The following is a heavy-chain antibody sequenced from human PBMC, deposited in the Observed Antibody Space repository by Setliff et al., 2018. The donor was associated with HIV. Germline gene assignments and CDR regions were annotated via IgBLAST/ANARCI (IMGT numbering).Heavy chain of an antibody. V-gene: IGHV3-11*01. CDR3: GSVTAADTAVYYCARGYSYGSGPYTSHWFDP. Sequence: GGSLRLSCAASGFTFSDYFMAWVRQTPVKGLEWVSTISGSGGFDTTSYADSVKGRFTISNYNPSLKSRVSMSIDTSKDQFSLKLGSVTAADTAVYYCARGYSYGSGPYTSHWFDPWGQGTLVTVSS. CDR1: GFTFSDYF. J-gene: IGHJ5*02. CDR2: ISGSGGFDTT. D-gene: IGHD3-10*01.